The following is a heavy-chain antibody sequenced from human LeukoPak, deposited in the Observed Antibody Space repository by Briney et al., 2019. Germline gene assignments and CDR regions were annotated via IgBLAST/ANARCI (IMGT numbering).Heavy chain of an antibody. CDR2: ISYDGNNK. V-gene: IGHV3-30-3*01. Sequence: GGSLRLSCAASGFSFSVCAMHWVRQAPGKGLEWVATISYDGNNKHYTDSVEGRFTISRDNSKNTLYLQMNTLRVEDTAMYYCVRGVTTYDSSGYFDYWGQGTLVTVSS. D-gene: IGHD3-22*01. CDR1: GFSFSVCA. J-gene: IGHJ4*02. CDR3: VRGVTTYDSSGYFDY.